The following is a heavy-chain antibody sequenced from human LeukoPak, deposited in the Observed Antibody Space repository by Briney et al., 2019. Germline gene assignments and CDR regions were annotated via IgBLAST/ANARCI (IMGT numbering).Heavy chain of an antibody. CDR1: GFTFSSYS. D-gene: IGHD6-6*01. CDR3: ARDKGIAARYFDY. CDR2: ISYDGSNK. J-gene: IGHJ4*02. V-gene: IGHV3-30-3*01. Sequence: SGGSLRLSCAASGFTFSSYSMHWVRQAPCKGLEWVAVISYDGSNKYYADSVKGRFTISRDNSKNTLYLQMNSLRAEDTAVYYCARDKGIAARYFDYWGQGTLVTVSS.